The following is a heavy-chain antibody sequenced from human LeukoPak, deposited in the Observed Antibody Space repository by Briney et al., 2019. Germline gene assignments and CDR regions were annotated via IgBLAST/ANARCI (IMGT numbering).Heavy chain of an antibody. Sequence: NSGGSLRLSCAASGFTFSSYSMNWVRQAPGKGLEWVSSISSSSSYIYYADSVKGRFTISRDNAKNSLYLQMNSLRAEDTAVYYCARVGYNVVPAAGYYYYMDVWGKGTTVTISS. CDR3: ARVGYNVVPAAGYYYYMDV. J-gene: IGHJ6*03. D-gene: IGHD2-2*01. CDR1: GFTFSSYS. V-gene: IGHV3-21*01. CDR2: ISSSSSYI.